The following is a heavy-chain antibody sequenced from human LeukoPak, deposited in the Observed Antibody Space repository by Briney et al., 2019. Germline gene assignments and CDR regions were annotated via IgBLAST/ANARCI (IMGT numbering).Heavy chain of an antibody. CDR1: GFTFTKYW. V-gene: IGHV3-7*01. D-gene: IGHD6-13*01. Sequence: GGSLRLSCAASGFTFTKYWMTWVRQDPGKGLEWVANINQDGSERFYVDSVKGRFTISRDNAKNSQYLQMNSLRAEDTAVYYCARAGPYSSSWTYYFDYWGQGTLVTVSS. CDR3: ARAGPYSSSWTYYFDY. J-gene: IGHJ4*02. CDR2: INQDGSER.